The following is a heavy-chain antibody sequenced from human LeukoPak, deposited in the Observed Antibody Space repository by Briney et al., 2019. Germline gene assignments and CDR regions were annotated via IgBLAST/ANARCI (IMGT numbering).Heavy chain of an antibody. Sequence: PSETLSLTCAVYGGSFSGYYWSWIRQPPGKGLEWIGEINHSGSTNYNPSLKSRVTISVDTSKNQFSLKLSSVTAADTAVYYCAGPYSNGYYYMDVWGKGTTVTVSS. CDR3: AGPYSNGYYYMDV. V-gene: IGHV4-34*01. D-gene: IGHD4-11*01. J-gene: IGHJ6*03. CDR2: INHSGST. CDR1: GGSFSGYY.